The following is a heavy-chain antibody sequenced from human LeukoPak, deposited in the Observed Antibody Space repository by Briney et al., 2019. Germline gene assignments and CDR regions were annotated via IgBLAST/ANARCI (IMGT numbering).Heavy chain of an antibody. CDR2: VNGDGSTT. Sequence: GGTLRLSCTASGFTFSTYWINWVRQSPGKGLVWVALVNGDGSTTTHADSVKGRFTISRDNAKNTAYLQMNSLRDEDTAVYFCARDYAGSPDYWGQGTLVTVSS. CDR1: GFTFSTYW. J-gene: IGHJ4*02. D-gene: IGHD3-10*01. CDR3: ARDYAGSPDY. V-gene: IGHV3-74*03.